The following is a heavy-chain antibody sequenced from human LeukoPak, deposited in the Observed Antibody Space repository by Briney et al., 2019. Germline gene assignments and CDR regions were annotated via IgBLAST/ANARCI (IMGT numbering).Heavy chain of an antibody. D-gene: IGHD2-2*01. Sequence: TGGCLRLSCAASGFTFSSSAMSWVRQAPGKGLEWVSGITNGGGGTYYADSVKGRFTISRDNSKNTLYLQMNSLRAEDTAVYYCAKATVVPAAMGSFDCWGQGTLVTVSS. V-gene: IGHV3-23*01. J-gene: IGHJ4*02. CDR2: ITNGGGGT. CDR1: GFTFSSSA. CDR3: AKATVVPAAMGSFDC.